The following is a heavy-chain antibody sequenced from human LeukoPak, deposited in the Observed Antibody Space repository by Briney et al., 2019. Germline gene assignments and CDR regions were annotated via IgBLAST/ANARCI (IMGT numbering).Heavy chain of an antibody. CDR3: AKDDRWLQFCC. Sequence: GGSLRLSCAASGFTFSNYAMSWVRQAPGKGLEWVSAISGSGGSTYYADSVKGRFSISRDNSKNTLYLQMNSLRAEDTAVYYCAKDDRWLQFCCWGQGTLVTVSA. CDR2: ISGSGGST. J-gene: IGHJ4*02. V-gene: IGHV3-23*01. D-gene: IGHD5-24*01. CDR1: GFTFSNYA.